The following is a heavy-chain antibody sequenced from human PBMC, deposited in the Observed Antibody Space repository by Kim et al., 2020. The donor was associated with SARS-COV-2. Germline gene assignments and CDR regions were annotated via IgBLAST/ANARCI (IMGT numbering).Heavy chain of an antibody. D-gene: IGHD1-26*01. J-gene: IGHJ4*02. V-gene: IGHV3-64D*06. Sequence: ADSGKGRLTIARDNSKNTLYLQMGSLRAEDTAVYYCVKARWVPSFSYFDYCGQGTLVTVSS. CDR3: VKARWVPSFSYFDY.